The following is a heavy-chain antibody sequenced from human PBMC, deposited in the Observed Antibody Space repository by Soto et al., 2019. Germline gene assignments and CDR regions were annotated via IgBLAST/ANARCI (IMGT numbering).Heavy chain of an antibody. D-gene: IGHD3-10*01. CDR2: IYYSGST. Sequence: PSETLSLTCTVSGGSISSSSYYWGWIRQPPRKGLEWIGSIYYSGSTYYNPSLKSRVTISVDTSKNQFSLKLSSVTAADTAVYYCARLTRITMVRGVITPPYFDYWGQGTLVTVSS. CDR3: ARLTRITMVRGVITPPYFDY. V-gene: IGHV4-39*01. CDR1: GGSISSSSYY. J-gene: IGHJ4*02.